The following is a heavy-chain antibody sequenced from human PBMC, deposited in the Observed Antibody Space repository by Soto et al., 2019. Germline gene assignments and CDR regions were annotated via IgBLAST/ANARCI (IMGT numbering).Heavy chain of an antibody. J-gene: IGHJ1*01. D-gene: IGHD6-13*01. CDR3: ARGLGIKQQLVLQH. V-gene: IGHV1-3*01. CDR1: GYTFTSYA. Sequence: GASVKVSCKASGYTFTSYAMHWVRQAPGQRLEWMGWINAGNGNTKYSQKFQGRVTITRDTSASTAYMELSSLRSEDTAVYYCARGLGIKQQLVLQHWGQGTLVTVSS. CDR2: INAGNGNT.